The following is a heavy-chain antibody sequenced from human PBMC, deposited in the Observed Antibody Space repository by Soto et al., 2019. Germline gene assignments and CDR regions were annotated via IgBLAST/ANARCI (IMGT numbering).Heavy chain of an antibody. CDR1: GGTFSSYA. J-gene: IGHJ4*02. CDR3: ARESRYCSGGSCYFLPGIDY. D-gene: IGHD2-15*01. Sequence: VQLVQSGAEVKKPGSSVKVSCKASGGTFSSYAISWVRQAPGQGLEWMGGIIPIFGTANYAQKFQGRVTITADESTSTAYMELSSLRSEETAVYYCARESRYCSGGSCYFLPGIDYWGQGTLVTVSS. CDR2: IIPIFGTA. V-gene: IGHV1-69*12.